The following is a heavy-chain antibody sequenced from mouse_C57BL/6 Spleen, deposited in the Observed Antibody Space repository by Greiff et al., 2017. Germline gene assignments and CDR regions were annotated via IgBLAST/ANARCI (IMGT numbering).Heavy chain of an antibody. CDR1: GFSLTSYA. CDR3: ARILRSYYFDY. Sequence: VQGVESGPGLVAPSQSLSITCTVSGFSLTSYAISWVRQPPGKGLEWLGVIRTGGGTNYNSALKSRLSISKDNSKSQVFLKMNSLQTDDTARYYCARILRSYYFDYWGQGTTLTVSS. J-gene: IGHJ2*01. CDR2: IRTGGGT. V-gene: IGHV2-9-1*01.